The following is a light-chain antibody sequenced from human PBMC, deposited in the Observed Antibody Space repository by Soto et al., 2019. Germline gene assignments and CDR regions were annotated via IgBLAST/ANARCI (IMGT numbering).Light chain of an antibody. V-gene: IGKV1-5*03. CDR1: HSISSW. J-gene: IGKJ1*01. CDR2: KAS. Sequence: DIQMTQSPSTLSASVGDRVTITCRASHSISSWLALYQQKPGKAPKLLIYKASTLKSGVPSRFSGSGSGTEFTLTISSLQPDDFATYYCQQYSSYWTFAQGTKVDIK. CDR3: QQYSSYWT.